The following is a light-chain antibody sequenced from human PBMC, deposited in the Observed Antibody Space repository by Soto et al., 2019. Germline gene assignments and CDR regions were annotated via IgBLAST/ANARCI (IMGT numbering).Light chain of an antibody. CDR3: QQTYSTPPS. J-gene: IGKJ2*01. CDR2: AAS. V-gene: IGKV1-39*01. CDR1: QSISSY. Sequence: DIQMTQSPSSLSASVGDRVTITCRASQSISSYLNWYQQKPGKAPKLLIYAASSLQSGVPSRFSGSGLGSEFSPTISSLQPEDFATYYCQQTYSTPPSFGQGTKLEIK.